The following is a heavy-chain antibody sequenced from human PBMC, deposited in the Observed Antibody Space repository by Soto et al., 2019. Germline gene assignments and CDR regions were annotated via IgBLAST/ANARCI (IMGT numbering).Heavy chain of an antibody. Sequence: QVQLVESGGGVVQPGRSLRLSCAASGFTFSSYAMHWVRQAPGKGLEWVAVISYDGSNKYYADSVKGRFTISRDNSKNTLYLQMNSLRAEDTAVYYCARGRYIVVVVAANPGDIWGQGTKVTVSS. J-gene: IGHJ3*02. CDR3: ARGRYIVVVVAANPGDI. CDR1: GFTFSSYA. D-gene: IGHD2-15*01. CDR2: ISYDGSNK. V-gene: IGHV3-30-3*01.